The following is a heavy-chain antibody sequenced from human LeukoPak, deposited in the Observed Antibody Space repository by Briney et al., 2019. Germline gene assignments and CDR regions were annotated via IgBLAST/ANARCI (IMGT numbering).Heavy chain of an antibody. D-gene: IGHD7-27*01. CDR2: IHHSGNS. J-gene: IGHJ5*02. CDR3: TRGHWGLQS. Sequence: SETLSLTCTVSGASDTDYYWSWIRQPPGKGLEWISYIHHSGNSDYNPSLRSRVTTSLDTSKNQFSLNLISVTAADTAVYYCTRGHWGLQSWSQGTLVTVSS. CDR1: GASDTDYY. V-gene: IGHV4-59*02.